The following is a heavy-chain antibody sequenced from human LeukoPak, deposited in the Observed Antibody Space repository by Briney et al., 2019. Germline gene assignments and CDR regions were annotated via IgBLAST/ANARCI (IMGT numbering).Heavy chain of an antibody. D-gene: IGHD6-13*01. Sequence: PGGSLRLSCAASGFTFSSYGMHWVRQAPDKGLEWVAVISYDGSNKYYAGSVKGRFTISRDNSKNTLYLQMNSLRAEDTAVYYCAKDGGGSSWDYWGQGTLVTVSS. CDR1: GFTFSSYG. CDR2: ISYDGSNK. J-gene: IGHJ4*02. V-gene: IGHV3-30*18. CDR3: AKDGGGSSWDY.